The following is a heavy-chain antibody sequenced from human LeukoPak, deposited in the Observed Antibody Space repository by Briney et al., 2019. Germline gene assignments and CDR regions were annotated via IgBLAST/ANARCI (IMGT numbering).Heavy chain of an antibody. V-gene: IGHV4-4*08. Sequence: SETLSLTCTVSGDSISHYYWTWIRQPPGRGLEWIAFIYHTGITNYNPSLQSRVITSLDTSKNQLSLKLRTVTAADTAVYYCARESLKDVVVVVADTGPGMFDSWGQGTLVTVSS. CDR1: GDSISHYY. CDR3: ARESLKDVVVVVADTGPGMFDS. D-gene: IGHD2-15*01. J-gene: IGHJ5*01. CDR2: IYHTGIT.